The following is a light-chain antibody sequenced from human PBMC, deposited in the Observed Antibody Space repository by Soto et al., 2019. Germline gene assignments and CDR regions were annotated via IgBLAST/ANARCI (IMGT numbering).Light chain of an antibody. V-gene: IGLV2-18*01. CDR1: GSDVGNYNR. Sequence: QSALTQPPSVSGSPGQSVTISCTGAGSDVGNYNRVSWYQQPPGTAPKLIIYEVNNRPSGVPDRFSGSKSGNTASLTISGLQAEDEADYFCSLYVSSSTVVLFGGGTKLTVL. CDR3: SLYVSSSTVVL. J-gene: IGLJ2*01. CDR2: EVN.